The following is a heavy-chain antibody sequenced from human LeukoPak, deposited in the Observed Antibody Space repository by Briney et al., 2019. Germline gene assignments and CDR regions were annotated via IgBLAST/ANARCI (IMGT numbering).Heavy chain of an antibody. V-gene: IGHV3-23*01. Sequence: GGSLRLSCAASGFTFSSYAMSWVRQAPGKGLEWVSAISGSGDSTYYGDSVKGRFTIPRDNSKNTLYLQMNSLRAEDTAVYYCAKTRPLDSSSWSHGDYWGQGTLVTVSS. CDR1: GFTFSSYA. CDR3: AKTRPLDSSSWSHGDY. CDR2: ISGSGDST. D-gene: IGHD6-13*01. J-gene: IGHJ4*02.